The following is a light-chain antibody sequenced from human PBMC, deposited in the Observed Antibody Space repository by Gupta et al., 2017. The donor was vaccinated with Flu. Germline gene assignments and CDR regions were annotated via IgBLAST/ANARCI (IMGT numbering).Light chain of an antibody. V-gene: IGKV2-30*01. J-gene: IGKJ1*01. CDR2: HVS. CDR3: MQGSRWPWA. CDR1: QSLVYSDGNTY. Sequence: DVAMTQSPLSLPVTLGQPASISCRSSQSLVYSDGNTYLHWFQQRPGQSPRRLIYHVSHRESGVPDRFSGSGSGTDFTLKISRVEAEDFGVYYCMQGSRWPWAFGQGTKVEIK.